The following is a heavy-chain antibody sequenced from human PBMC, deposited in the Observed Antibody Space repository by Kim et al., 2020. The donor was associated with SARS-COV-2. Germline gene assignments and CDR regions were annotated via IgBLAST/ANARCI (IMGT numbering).Heavy chain of an antibody. Sequence: ASVKVSCKASGYTFTSYAMHWVRQAPGQRLEWTGWINAGNGNTKYSQKFQGRVTITRDTSASTAYMELSSLRSEDTAVYYCARDLREQQLVHGPDAFDIWGQGTMITVSS. CDR2: INAGNGNT. CDR1: GYTFTSYA. D-gene: IGHD6-13*01. J-gene: IGHJ3*02. CDR3: ARDLREQQLVHGPDAFDI. V-gene: IGHV1-3*01.